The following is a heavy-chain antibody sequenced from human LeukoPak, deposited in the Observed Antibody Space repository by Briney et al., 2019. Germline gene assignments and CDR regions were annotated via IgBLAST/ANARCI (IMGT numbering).Heavy chain of an antibody. J-gene: IGHJ4*02. Sequence: ASVKVSCKASGYTFTSYYMHWVRQAPGQGLEWMGIINPSGGSTSYAQKFQGRVTMTRDMSTSTVYMELSSLRSEDTAVYYCARLILGYCSSTSCPDNFDYWGQETLVTVSS. CDR1: GYTFTSYY. CDR2: INPSGGST. CDR3: ARLILGYCSSTSCPDNFDY. V-gene: IGHV1-46*01. D-gene: IGHD2-2*01.